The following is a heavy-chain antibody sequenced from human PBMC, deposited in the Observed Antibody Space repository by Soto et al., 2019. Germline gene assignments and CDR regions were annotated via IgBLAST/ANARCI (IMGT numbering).Heavy chain of an antibody. J-gene: IGHJ4*02. CDR3: ATMTTVTSDY. Sequence: EVQLVESGGGLVKPGGSLRLSCAASGFTFSSYSMNWVRQAPGKGLEWVSFISSSSSYIYYADSVKGRFTISRDNAKNSLYLQMNSLRAEDTAVYYCATMTTVTSDYWSQGTLVTVSS. D-gene: IGHD4-4*01. V-gene: IGHV3-21*01. CDR1: GFTFSSYS. CDR2: ISSSSSYI.